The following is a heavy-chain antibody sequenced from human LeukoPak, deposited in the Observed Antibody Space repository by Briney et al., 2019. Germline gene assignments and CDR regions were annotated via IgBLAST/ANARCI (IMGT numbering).Heavy chain of an antibody. CDR2: IYLGDSDT. V-gene: IGHV5-51*01. D-gene: IGHD2-15*01. CDR3: ARTYCSGGSCHSGYFDY. J-gene: IGHJ4*02. CDR1: GYSFTSYW. Sequence: GESLKISCKGSGYSFTSYWIGWVRQMPGKGLEWMGIIYLGDSDTRYSPSFQGQVTISADKSISTAYLQWSSLKASDTAMYYCARTYCSGGSCHSGYFDYWGQGTLVTVSS.